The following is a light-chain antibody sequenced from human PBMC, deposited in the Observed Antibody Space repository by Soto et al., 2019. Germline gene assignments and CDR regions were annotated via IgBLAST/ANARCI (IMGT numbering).Light chain of an antibody. V-gene: IGKV3-11*01. CDR1: QSVSNNY. Sequence: EIVLTQSPGTLSLSPGERATLSCRASQSVSNNYLAWYQQKPGQAPRLLIYGASNRATGIPARFSGSGSGTDFTLTISSLEPEDLAVYYCQPRRTWPTTFGQGQRLELK. CDR2: GAS. J-gene: IGKJ5*01. CDR3: QPRRTWPTT.